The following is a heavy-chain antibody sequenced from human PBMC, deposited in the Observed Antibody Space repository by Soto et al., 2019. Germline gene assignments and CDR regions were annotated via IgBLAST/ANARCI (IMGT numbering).Heavy chain of an antibody. CDR1: GFTFSSYA. V-gene: IGHV3-23*01. CDR2: ISGSGGST. CDR3: AKEPYYYDSSGAPFDY. J-gene: IGHJ4*02. D-gene: IGHD3-22*01. Sequence: PGGSLRLSCAASGFTFSSYAMSWVRQAPGKGLEWVSAISGSGGSTYYADSVKGRFTISRDNSKNTLYLQMNSLRAEDTAVYYCAKEPYYYDSSGAPFDYWGQGTLVTVSS.